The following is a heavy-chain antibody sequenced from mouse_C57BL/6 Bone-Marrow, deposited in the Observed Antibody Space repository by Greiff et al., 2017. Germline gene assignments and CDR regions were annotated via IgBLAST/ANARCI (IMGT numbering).Heavy chain of an antibody. V-gene: IGHV1-69*01. CDR1: GYTFTSYW. D-gene: IGHD2-9*01. J-gene: IGHJ4*01. CDR3: ARIPSYGYGDYAMDY. Sequence: VQLQQPGAELVMPGASVKLSCKASGYTFTSYWLHWVKQRPGQGLEWIGEIDPSDSYTNSNQKFKGKSTLTVDKSASTAYMQLSSLTSEDSAVYYCARIPSYGYGDYAMDYWGQGTSVTVSS. CDR2: IDPSDSYT.